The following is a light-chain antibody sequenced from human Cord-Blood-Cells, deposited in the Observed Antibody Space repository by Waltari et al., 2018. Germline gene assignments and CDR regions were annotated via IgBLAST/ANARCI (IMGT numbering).Light chain of an antibody. CDR1: SRDVGGSNY. CDR3: SSYTSSSTLGV. V-gene: IGLV2-14*01. Sequence: QSALTQPASGSGSPAQSITIYCPGPSRDVGGSNYVSWYQQHPGKAPKLMIYDVSNRPSWVSKRFSGSKSGNTAPLTISGLQAEDEADYYCSSYTSSSTLGVFGGGTKLTVL. CDR2: DVS. J-gene: IGLJ2*01.